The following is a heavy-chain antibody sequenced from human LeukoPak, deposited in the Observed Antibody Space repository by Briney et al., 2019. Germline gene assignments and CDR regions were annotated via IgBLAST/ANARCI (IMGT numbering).Heavy chain of an antibody. CDR1: IGSISSSKW. D-gene: IGHD1/OR15-1a*01. J-gene: IGHJ6*02. CDR3: ARQKWEQQGRDYYFNGLDV. Sequence: SETVSLTCSVSIGSISSSKWWSWVRQSPVKGLEWIGEIYLYGTTNYNPSFTSRVTMSVDRSRNQFFLKLTSVTAADTAVYYCARQKWEQQGRDYYFNGLDVWGPGTTVIVSS. CDR2: IYLYGTT. V-gene: IGHV4-4*02.